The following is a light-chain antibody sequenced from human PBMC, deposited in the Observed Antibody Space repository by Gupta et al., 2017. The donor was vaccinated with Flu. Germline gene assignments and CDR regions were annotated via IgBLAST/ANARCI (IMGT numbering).Light chain of an antibody. V-gene: IGKV1-39*01. Sequence: DIEMTHSPSFLSASVGDRVTITCRSSQYISTFLSWYVQKPGQAPKVLVSSATKLESGVPSRFRGSGSGTEFTLTINGLQPEDFATYYCHQTGGVPCTFGEGT. CDR1: QYISTF. CDR2: SAT. CDR3: HQTGGVPCT. J-gene: IGKJ2*02.